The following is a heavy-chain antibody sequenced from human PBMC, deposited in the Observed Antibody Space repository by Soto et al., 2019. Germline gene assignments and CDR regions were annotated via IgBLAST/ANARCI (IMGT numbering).Heavy chain of an antibody. D-gene: IGHD2-21*02. V-gene: IGHV5-51*01. J-gene: IGHJ3*02. CDR2: IYPGDSDT. CDR3: ARAYCGGDCYDAFDI. CDR1: GYSFTSYW. Sequence: GESLKISCKGSGYSFTSYWIGWVRQMPGKGLEWMGIIYPGDSDTRYSPSFQGQVTISADKSISTAYLQWSSLKASDTAMYYCARAYCGGDCYDAFDIWGQGTMVTVS.